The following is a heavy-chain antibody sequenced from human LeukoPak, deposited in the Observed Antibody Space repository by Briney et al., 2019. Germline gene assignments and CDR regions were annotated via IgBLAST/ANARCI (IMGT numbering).Heavy chain of an antibody. Sequence: GGSLRLFCAASGFTFSSYAMHWVRQAPGKGLEWVAVISYDGSNKYYADSVKGRFTISRDNSKNTLYLQMNSLRAEDTAVYYCARDEYSSSQDDYYYGMDVWGQGTTVTVSS. CDR3: ARDEYSSSQDDYYYGMDV. V-gene: IGHV3-30-3*01. CDR1: GFTFSSYA. CDR2: ISYDGSNK. J-gene: IGHJ6*02. D-gene: IGHD6-6*01.